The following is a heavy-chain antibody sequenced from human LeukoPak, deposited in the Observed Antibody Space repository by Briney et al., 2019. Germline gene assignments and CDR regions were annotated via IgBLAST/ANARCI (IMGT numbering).Heavy chain of an antibody. V-gene: IGHV4-59*02. Sequence: SETLSLTCTVSGGSVSSYYWSWIRQPPGKGLEWIGYIYYSGSTNYNPSLKSRVTISVDTSKNQFSLKLSSVTAADTAVYYCARGHSSGYFYWGRGTLVTVSS. J-gene: IGHJ4*02. CDR1: GGSVSSYY. CDR3: ARGHSSGYFY. CDR2: IYYSGST. D-gene: IGHD3-22*01.